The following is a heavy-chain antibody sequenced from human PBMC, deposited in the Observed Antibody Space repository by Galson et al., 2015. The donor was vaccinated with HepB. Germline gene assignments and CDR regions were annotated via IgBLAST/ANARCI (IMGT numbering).Heavy chain of an antibody. Sequence: PALVKPTQTLTLTCTFSGFSLSTGGVGVGWIRQPPGKALEWLALIYWNDDKRYSPSLKSRLTITKDTSKNHLFLTMTNMDPVDTATYYCAHRPLGSSLSGYYNDAFDIWGQGTMVTVSS. CDR2: IYWNDDK. D-gene: IGHD3-9*01. CDR1: GFSLSTGGVG. J-gene: IGHJ3*02. V-gene: IGHV2-5*01. CDR3: AHRPLGSSLSGYYNDAFDI.